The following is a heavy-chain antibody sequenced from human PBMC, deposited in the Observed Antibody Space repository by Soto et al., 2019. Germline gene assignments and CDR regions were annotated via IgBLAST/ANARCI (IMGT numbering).Heavy chain of an antibody. CDR2: IYYSGST. J-gene: IGHJ4*02. Sequence: SETLSLTCTVSGGSISSYYWSWIRQPPGKGLEWIGYIYYSGSTNYNPSLKSRVTISVDTSKNQFSLKLSSVTAADTAVYYCARVLRYFDWSIDYWGQGTLVTVS. CDR1: GGSISSYY. V-gene: IGHV4-59*08. CDR3: ARVLRYFDWSIDY. D-gene: IGHD3-9*01.